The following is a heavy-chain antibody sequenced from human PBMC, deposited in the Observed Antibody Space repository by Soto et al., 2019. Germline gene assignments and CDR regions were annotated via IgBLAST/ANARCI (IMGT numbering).Heavy chain of an antibody. D-gene: IGHD3-16*01. V-gene: IGHV1-69*01. Sequence: QVQLVQSGAEVKKPGSSVKVSCKASGGTFSRYAISWVRQAPGQGLEWMGGIIPIFGTANYAQKFQGRVTITADESTSTAYTELSSLRSEDTAVYYCARSGCANGGVINWGPGTLVTVSS. CDR2: IIPIFGTA. CDR3: ARSGCANGGVIN. J-gene: IGHJ4*02. CDR1: GGTFSRYA.